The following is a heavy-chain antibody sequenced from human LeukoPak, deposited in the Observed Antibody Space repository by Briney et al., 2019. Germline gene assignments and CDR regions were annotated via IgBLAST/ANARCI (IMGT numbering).Heavy chain of an antibody. CDR3: ATPYCSSISCLDVFNM. Sequence: SQTLSLTCNVSGVSVSDGRYYWTWIRQHPAKGLEWLGYKYYTGSAKYNPSLKSRLTISVDTSKNQFSLQLSSVTAADTATYYCATPYCSSISCLDVFNMWGQGTRVTVSS. J-gene: IGHJ3*02. CDR2: KYYTGSA. CDR1: GVSVSDGRYY. V-gene: IGHV4-31*03. D-gene: IGHD2-2*01.